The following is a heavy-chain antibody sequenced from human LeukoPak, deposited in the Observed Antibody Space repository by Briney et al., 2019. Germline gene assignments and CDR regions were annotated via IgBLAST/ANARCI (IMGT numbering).Heavy chain of an antibody. V-gene: IGHV3-30*18. J-gene: IGHJ4*02. CDR2: ISYDGSNK. CDR1: GFTFSSYG. D-gene: IGHD6-19*01. CDR3: AKGRVGSGWYRFDY. Sequence: GGSLRLSCAASGFTFSSYGMHWVRQAPGKGLEWVAVISYDGSNKYYADSVKGRFTISRDNSKNTLYLQMNSLRAEDTAVYYCAKGRVGSGWYRFDYWGQGTLVTVSS.